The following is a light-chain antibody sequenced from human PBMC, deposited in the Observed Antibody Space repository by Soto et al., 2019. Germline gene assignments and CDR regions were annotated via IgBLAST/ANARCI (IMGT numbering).Light chain of an antibody. Sequence: QSVLTQPPSVSGAPGQRVTISFTGSSSNIGAGYDVHWYQQLPGTAPKLLIYGNSNRPSGVPDRFSGAKSGTSASLAITGLQAEDEADYCCQSYDSSLSRVFVGGTKLTVL. V-gene: IGLV1-40*01. CDR2: GNS. CDR3: QSYDSSLSRV. J-gene: IGLJ2*01. CDR1: SSNIGAGYD.